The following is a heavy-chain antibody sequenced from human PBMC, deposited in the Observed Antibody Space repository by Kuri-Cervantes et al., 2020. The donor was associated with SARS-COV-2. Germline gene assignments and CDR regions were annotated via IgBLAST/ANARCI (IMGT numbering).Heavy chain of an antibody. D-gene: IGHD3-3*01. CDR3: ARGSITIFGVVTSFDY. J-gene: IGHJ4*02. V-gene: IGHV1-8*03. CDR2: MNPNSGNT. CDR1: GYTFTSYD. Sequence: SVNVTCKSSGYTFTSYDINWVRQATGQGLEWMGWMNPNSGNTGYAQKFQGRVTITRSTSISTAYMELSRLRSDDTAVYYCARGSITIFGVVTSFDYWGQGTLVTVSS.